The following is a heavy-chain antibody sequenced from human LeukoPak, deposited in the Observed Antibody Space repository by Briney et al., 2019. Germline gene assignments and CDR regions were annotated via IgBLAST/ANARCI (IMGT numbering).Heavy chain of an antibody. Sequence: ASVKVSCKASGYTFTGYYMHWVRQAPGQGLEWMGWINPNSGGTNYAQKFQGWVTMTRDASISTAYMELSRLRSDDTAVYYCARSSSGSYSDFDYWGQGTLVTVSS. CDR3: ARSSSGSYSDFDY. CDR2: INPNSGGT. V-gene: IGHV1-2*04. J-gene: IGHJ4*02. CDR1: GYTFTGYY. D-gene: IGHD1-26*01.